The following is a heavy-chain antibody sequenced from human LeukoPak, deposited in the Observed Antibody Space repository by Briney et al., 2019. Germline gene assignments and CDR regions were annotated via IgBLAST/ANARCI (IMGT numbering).Heavy chain of an antibody. V-gene: IGHV3-23*01. CDR3: ANPPRGSSWFSFDY. D-gene: IGHD6-13*01. CDR2: ISGSGGST. CDR1: GFTFSSYA. Sequence: GGSLRLSCAASGFTFSSYAMSWVRQAPGKGLELVSAISGSGGSTYYADSVKGRFTIFRDNSKNTLYLQMNSLRAEDTAVYYCANPPRGSSWFSFDYWGQGTLVTVSS. J-gene: IGHJ4*02.